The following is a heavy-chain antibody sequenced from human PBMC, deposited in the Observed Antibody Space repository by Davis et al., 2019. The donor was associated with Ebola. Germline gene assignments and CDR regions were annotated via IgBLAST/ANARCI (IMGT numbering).Heavy chain of an antibody. CDR2: IYYSGST. D-gene: IGHD3-22*01. J-gene: IGHJ4*02. CDR3: ARHFTYYYDSSGYSTLYYFDY. V-gene: IGHV4-34*01. CDR1: GGSFSGYY. Sequence: SETLSLTCAVYGGSFSGYYWSWIRQPPGKGLEWIGSIYYSGSTYYNPSLKSRVTISVDTSKNQFSLKLSSVTAADTAVYYCARHFTYYYDSSGYSTLYYFDYWGQGTLVTVSS.